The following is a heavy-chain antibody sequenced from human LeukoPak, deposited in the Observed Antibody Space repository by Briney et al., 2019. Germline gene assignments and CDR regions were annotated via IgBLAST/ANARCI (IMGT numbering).Heavy chain of an antibody. V-gene: IGHV3-74*01. CDR2: INTDGSST. CDR1: GFTFSSYW. D-gene: IGHD6-13*01. Sequence: GGSLRLSCAASGFTFSSYWMHWVRQAPGKGLVWVSRINTDGSSTSYADSVKGRFTISRDNAKNTLYLQMNSLRAEDTAVYYCARLAHQIVAAAGLDYWGQGTLVTVSS. J-gene: IGHJ4*02. CDR3: ARLAHQIVAAAGLDY.